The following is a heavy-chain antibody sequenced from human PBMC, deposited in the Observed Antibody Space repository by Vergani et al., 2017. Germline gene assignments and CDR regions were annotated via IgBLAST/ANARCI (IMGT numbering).Heavy chain of an antibody. V-gene: IGHV3-73*02. J-gene: IGHJ4*02. D-gene: IGHD1-26*01. CDR3: TSGGLYVGPTRRYSDY. Sequence: EELLVQSGGGLVQPGGSLKLSCVASGFTFSGFAIHWVRQSSGKGLEWLGRIRSKANDYATEYSVSVRGRFTISRDDSTYTAYLQMQNLRLDDTAVYYCTSGGLYVGPTRRYSDYWGQGSLVTVSS. CDR1: GFTFSGFA. CDR2: IRSKANDYAT.